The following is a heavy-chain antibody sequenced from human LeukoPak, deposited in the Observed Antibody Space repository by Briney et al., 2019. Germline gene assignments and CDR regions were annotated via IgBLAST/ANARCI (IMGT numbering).Heavy chain of an antibody. Sequence: PSETLSLTCTVSGGSISSYYWSWIRQPPGKGLEWIGYNSYSGSTNYNPSLKSRVTISVDMSKNQFSLKLSSVTAADTAVFYCARLYYHDTSGYYRTHYYFDDWGQGTLVTVSS. D-gene: IGHD3-22*01. CDR1: GGSISSYY. CDR3: ARLYYHDTSGYYRTHYYFDD. CDR2: NSYSGST. J-gene: IGHJ4*02. V-gene: IGHV4-59*08.